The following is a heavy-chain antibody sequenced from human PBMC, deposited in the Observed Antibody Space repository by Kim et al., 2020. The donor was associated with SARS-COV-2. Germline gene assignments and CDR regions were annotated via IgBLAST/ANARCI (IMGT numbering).Heavy chain of an antibody. Sequence: RVTISVDTSKNQFSLKLSSVTAADTAVYYCARGRGYSYGYWHHYYYYMDVWGKGTTVTVSS. CDR3: ARGRGYSYGYWHHYYYYMDV. D-gene: IGHD5-18*01. V-gene: IGHV4-34*01. J-gene: IGHJ6*03.